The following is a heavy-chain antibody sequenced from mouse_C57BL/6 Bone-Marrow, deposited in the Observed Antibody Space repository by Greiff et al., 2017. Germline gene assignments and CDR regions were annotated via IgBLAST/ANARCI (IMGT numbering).Heavy chain of an antibody. V-gene: IGHV5-4*01. Sequence: VQLKESGGGLVKPGGSLKLSCAASGFTFSSYAMSWVRQTPEKGLEWVATISDGGSYTYYPDNVKGRFPISRDNAKNNLYLQMSHLKSEDTAMYYCAREWLPYYYAMDYWGQVTSVTVSS. J-gene: IGHJ4*01. CDR3: AREWLPYYYAMDY. CDR2: ISDGGSYT. CDR1: GFTFSSYA. D-gene: IGHD2-2*01.